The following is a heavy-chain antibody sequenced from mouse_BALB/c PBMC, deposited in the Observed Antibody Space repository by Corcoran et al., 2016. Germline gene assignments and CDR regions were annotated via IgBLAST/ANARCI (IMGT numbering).Heavy chain of an antibody. J-gene: IGHJ4*01. CDR3: AREPLAMDY. CDR1: GYTFTNYG. CDR2: INTYTGEP. V-gene: IGHV9-1*02. Sequence: QIQLMQSGPELKKPGETVKISCKASGYTFTNYGMNWVKQAPGKGLKWMGWINTYTGEPTYADDFKGRFAFSLETSASTAYLQINNLKNEDMATYFCAREPLAMDYWGQGTSVTVSS.